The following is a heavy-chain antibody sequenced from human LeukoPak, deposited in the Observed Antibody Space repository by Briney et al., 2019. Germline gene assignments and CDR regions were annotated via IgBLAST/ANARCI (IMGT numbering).Heavy chain of an antibody. CDR3: ARDCNYYDSSGYCHFDY. Sequence: GGFLRLSCAASGFTFSSYSMNWVRQAPGKGLEWVSYISSSSSAIFYADSVKGRFTISRDNAKNSLYLQMNSLRAEDTAVYYCARDCNYYDSSGYCHFDYWGQGTLVTVSS. CDR2: ISSSSSAI. J-gene: IGHJ4*02. D-gene: IGHD3-22*01. CDR1: GFTFSSYS. V-gene: IGHV3-48*01.